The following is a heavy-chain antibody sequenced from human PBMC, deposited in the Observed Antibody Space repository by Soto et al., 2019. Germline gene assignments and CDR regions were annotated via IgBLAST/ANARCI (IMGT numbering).Heavy chain of an antibody. CDR1: GFTFSSYS. CDR3: ARDLHTYYDFWSGYHAALYYYGMDV. CDR2: ISSSSSYI. D-gene: IGHD3-3*01. V-gene: IGHV3-21*01. Sequence: GGSLRLSCAASGFTFSSYSMNWVRQAPGKGLERVSSISSSSSYIYYADSVKGRFTISRDNAKNPLYLQMNSLRAEDTAVYYCARDLHTYYDFWSGYHAALYYYGMDVWGQGTTVTVSS. J-gene: IGHJ6*02.